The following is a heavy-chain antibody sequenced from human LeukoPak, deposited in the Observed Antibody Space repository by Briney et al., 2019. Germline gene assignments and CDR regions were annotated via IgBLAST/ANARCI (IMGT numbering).Heavy chain of an antibody. CDR2: INPNSGDT. CDR1: GYTFTGYY. J-gene: IGHJ5*02. V-gene: IGHV1-2*02. CDR3: ARGPYGDLGWFDP. D-gene: IGHD4-17*01. Sequence: GASVKVSCKASGYTFTGYYMHWVRQAPGQGLEWMGWINPNSGDTNYAQKFQGRVTMTRDTSISTAYMELSRLRSDDTAVYYCARGPYGDLGWFDPWGQGTLVTVSS.